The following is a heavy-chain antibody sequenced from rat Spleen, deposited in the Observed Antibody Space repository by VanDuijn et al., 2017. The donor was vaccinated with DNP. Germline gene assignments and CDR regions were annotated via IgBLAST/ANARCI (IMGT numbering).Heavy chain of an antibody. CDR3: ARGSSYFHAMDA. D-gene: IGHD1-2*01. CDR2: ISYSGVT. J-gene: IGHJ4*01. V-gene: IGHV3-1*01. CDR1: GFSITSNY. Sequence: EVQLQESGPGLVKPSQSLSLTCSVTGFSITSNYWGWIRKFPGNKMEWIGHISYSGVTVYNPSLKSRISLTRDTSKNQFFLQFNSVTTEDTATYFCARGSSYFHAMDAWGQGTSVTVSS.